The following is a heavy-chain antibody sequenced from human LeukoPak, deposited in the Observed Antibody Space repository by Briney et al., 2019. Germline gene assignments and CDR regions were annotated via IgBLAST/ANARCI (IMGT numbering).Heavy chain of an antibody. J-gene: IGHJ6*03. CDR2: INLSGGST. Sequence: ASVKVSCKASGYNFTNYYMYWVRQAPGQGLEWMGIINLSGGSTSYAQKFQGRVTMTRDTSTSTVYMELSSLRSEDTAVYYCARDLAVAGPNYYYYYYMDVWGKGTTVTISS. CDR1: GYNFTNYY. D-gene: IGHD6-19*01. V-gene: IGHV1-46*01. CDR3: ARDLAVAGPNYYYYYYMDV.